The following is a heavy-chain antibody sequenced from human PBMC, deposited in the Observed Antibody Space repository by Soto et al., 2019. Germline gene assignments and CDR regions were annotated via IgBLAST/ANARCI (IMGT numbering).Heavy chain of an antibody. Sequence: SETLSLTCTVSGGSISSYYWSWIRQPPGKGLEWIGYIYYSGSTNYNPSLKSRVTISVDTSKNQFSLKLSSVTAADTAVYYCSRGEDCTNGVCFHAFDIWGQVTMVTVSS. J-gene: IGHJ3*02. CDR3: SRGEDCTNGVCFHAFDI. V-gene: IGHV4-59*01. D-gene: IGHD2-8*01. CDR2: IYYSGST. CDR1: GGSISSYY.